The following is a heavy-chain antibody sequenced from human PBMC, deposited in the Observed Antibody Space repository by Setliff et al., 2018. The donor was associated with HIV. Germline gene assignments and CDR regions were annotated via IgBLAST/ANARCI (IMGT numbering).Heavy chain of an antibody. CDR2: INDNGGA. J-gene: IGHJ4*02. D-gene: IGHD1-1*01. V-gene: IGHV4-34*01. CDR3: ARGRYNGDSYSGGFYYFDH. CDR1: GGSFSGYS. Sequence: SETLSLTCAVSGGSFSGYSWTWLRQPPGKALEWIGRINDNGGANYNPSLTTRATISVATPKNQFFLELTSVTAADTAVYYCARGRYNGDSYSGGFYYFDHWDQGSLVTVSS.